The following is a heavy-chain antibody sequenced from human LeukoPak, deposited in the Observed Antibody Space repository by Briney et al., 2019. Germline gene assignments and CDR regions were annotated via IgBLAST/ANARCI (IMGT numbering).Heavy chain of an antibody. CDR1: GYTFTSYD. J-gene: IGHJ4*02. CDR2: MNPNSGST. CDR3: ARGLYGYGHTFDY. V-gene: IGHV1-8*01. Sequence: ASVKVSCKASGYTFTSYDINWVRQATGQGLEWMGWMNPNSGSTGYAQKFQGRVTMTRSTSISTAHMELSSLRSEDTAVYYCARGLYGYGHTFDYWGQGTLVTVSS. D-gene: IGHD5-12*01.